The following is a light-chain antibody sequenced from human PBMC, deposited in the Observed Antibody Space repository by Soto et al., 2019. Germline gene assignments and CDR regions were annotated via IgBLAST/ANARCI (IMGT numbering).Light chain of an antibody. V-gene: IGKV3-15*01. Sequence: EIVMTRSPANLSVSPGERATLSCRASQSVSSNLAWYQQKPGQGPRLLIYGASTRATSIPARFSGSGSGTEFTLTINSLQAEDFEVYYCQQYNKWPPYTFGQGTKLEIK. CDR3: QQYNKWPPYT. CDR1: QSVSSN. J-gene: IGKJ2*01. CDR2: GAS.